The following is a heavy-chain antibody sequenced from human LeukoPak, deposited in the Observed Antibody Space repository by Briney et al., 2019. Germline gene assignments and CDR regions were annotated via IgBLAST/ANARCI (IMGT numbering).Heavy chain of an antibody. V-gene: IGHV1-69*13. D-gene: IGHD6-13*01. J-gene: IGHJ4*02. CDR3: AREQLETTGYSSSWYIY. CDR2: IIPIFGTA. CDR1: GGTFSSYA. Sequence: SVKVSCKASGGTFSSYAISWVRQAPGQGLEWMGGIIPIFGTANYAQKFQGRVTITADESTSTAYMELSSLRSEDTAVYYCAREQLETTGYSSSWYIYWGQGTLVTVSS.